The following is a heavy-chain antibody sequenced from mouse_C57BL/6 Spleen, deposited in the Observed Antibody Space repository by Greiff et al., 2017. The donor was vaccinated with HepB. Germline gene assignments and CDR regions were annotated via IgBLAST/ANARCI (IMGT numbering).Heavy chain of an antibody. CDR3: TAGLRPFFAY. CDR2: IDPETGGT. D-gene: IGHD2-4*01. Sequence: QVQLQQSGAELVRPGASVTLSCKASGYTFTDYEMHWVKQTPVHGLEWIGAIDPETGGTAYNQKFKGKAILTADKSSSTAYMELRSLTSEDSAVYYCTAGLRPFFAYWGQGTLVTVSA. V-gene: IGHV1-15*01. CDR1: GYTFTDYE. J-gene: IGHJ3*01.